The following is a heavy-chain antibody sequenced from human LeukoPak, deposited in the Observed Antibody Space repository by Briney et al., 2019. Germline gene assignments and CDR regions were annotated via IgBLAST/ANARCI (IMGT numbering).Heavy chain of an antibody. V-gene: IGHV4-4*07. J-gene: IGHJ3*02. CDR1: GGSISGYY. CDR2: IYTSGST. CDR3: ARGLAVYGFGKRGVAFDI. D-gene: IGHD3-10*01. Sequence: PSETLSLTCTVSGGSISGYYWSWIRQPAGKGLEWIGRIYTSGSTNYNPSLKSRVTMSVDTSKNQFSLKLSSVTAADTAVYYCARGLAVYGFGKRGVAFDIWGQGTMVTVSS.